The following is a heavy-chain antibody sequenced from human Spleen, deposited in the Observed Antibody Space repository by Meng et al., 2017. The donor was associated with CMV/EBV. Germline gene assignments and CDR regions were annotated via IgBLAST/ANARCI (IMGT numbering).Heavy chain of an antibody. V-gene: IGHV3-74*01. J-gene: IGHJ4*02. CDR1: GFTFSSYW. CDR2: ISSDLIST. CDR3: ATGDLWFAPDY. Sequence: GGSLRLSCAASGFTFSSYWMHWVRQAPGKGLVWVSRISSDLISTSYADSVKGRFTISRDNAKKTLYLQMNSLRAEDTAVYYCATGDLWFAPDYWGQGMRVTVSS. D-gene: IGHD3-10*01.